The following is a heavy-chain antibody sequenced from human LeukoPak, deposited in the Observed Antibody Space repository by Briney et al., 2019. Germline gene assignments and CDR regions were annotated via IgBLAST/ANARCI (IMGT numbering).Heavy chain of an antibody. CDR3: ARDHYRSSGWFDP. CDR2: IIPIFGTA. CDR1: GGTFSSYA. V-gene: IGHV1-69*13. D-gene: IGHD3-16*02. J-gene: IGHJ5*02. Sequence: GASVKVSCKASGGTFSSYAISWVRQAPGQGLEWMGGIIPIFGTANYAQKFQGRVTITADESTSTAYMELSSLRSEDTAVYYCARDHYRSSGWFDPWGQETLVTVSS.